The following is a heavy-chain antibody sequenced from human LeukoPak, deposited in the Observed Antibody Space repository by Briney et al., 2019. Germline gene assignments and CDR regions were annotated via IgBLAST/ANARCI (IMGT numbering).Heavy chain of an antibody. CDR2: INHSGIT. CDR3: ARGGDPIVVVPAALTDWFDP. V-gene: IGHV4-34*01. J-gene: IGHJ5*02. Sequence: SETLSLTCAVYGGSFSGYYWSWIRQPPGKGLEWIGEINHSGITNYNPSLKSRVTMSVDTSKNQFSLKLSSVTAADTAVYYCARGGDPIVVVPAALTDWFDPWGQGTLVTVSS. D-gene: IGHD2-2*01. CDR1: GGSFSGYY.